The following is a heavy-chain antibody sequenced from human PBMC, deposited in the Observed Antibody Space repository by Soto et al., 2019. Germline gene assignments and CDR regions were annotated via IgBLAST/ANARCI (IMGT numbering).Heavy chain of an antibody. D-gene: IGHD3-10*01. V-gene: IGHV4-39*01. CDR3: ARHFWRRFGEILQGDYYYYYGMDV. CDR2: IYYSGST. CDR1: GGSISSSSYY. Sequence: PSETLSLTCTVSGGSISSSSYYWGWIRQPPGKGLEWIGSIYYSGSTYYNPSLKSRVTISVDTSMNQFSLKLSSVTAADTAVYYCARHFWRRFGEILQGDYYYYYGMDVWGQGTTVTVSS. J-gene: IGHJ6*02.